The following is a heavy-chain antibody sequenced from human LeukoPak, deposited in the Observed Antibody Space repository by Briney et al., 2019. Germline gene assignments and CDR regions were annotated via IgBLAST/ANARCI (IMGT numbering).Heavy chain of an antibody. J-gene: IGHJ3*02. Sequence: GGSLRLSCVGSGLSLSKLHMHWVRQAPGKRLEWVALIPHDGGNKQYGDSAKGRFTVSRENSKNTVDLNMDSLTVDDTAIYYCAREAYSSGRAGTFDIWGQGTMVTVSS. CDR1: GLSLSKLH. V-gene: IGHV3-30*04. D-gene: IGHD6-19*01. CDR2: IPHDGGNK. CDR3: AREAYSSGRAGTFDI.